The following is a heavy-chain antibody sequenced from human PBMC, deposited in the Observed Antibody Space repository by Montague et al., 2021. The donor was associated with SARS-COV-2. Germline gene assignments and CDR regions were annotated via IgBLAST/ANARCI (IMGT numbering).Heavy chain of an antibody. Sequence: SETLSLTCTVSGGSITVSRYDWGWIRQPPGKGLEWIGSVHYTGTTSYNESLEGRLTISVDTSENQFSLRMTSVTASDTAVYYCARHRANAGSFDIWGHGTLVTVSP. CDR1: GGSITVSRYD. CDR3: ARHRANAGSFDI. CDR2: VHYTGTT. V-gene: IGHV4-39*01. D-gene: IGHD1-1*01. J-gene: IGHJ3*02.